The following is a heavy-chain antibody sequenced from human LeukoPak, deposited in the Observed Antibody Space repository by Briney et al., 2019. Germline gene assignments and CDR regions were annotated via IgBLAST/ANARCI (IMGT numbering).Heavy chain of an antibody. J-gene: IGHJ6*03. V-gene: IGHV3-74*01. D-gene: IGHD3-3*02. CDR1: GFTFSGFW. CDR2: VKSDGSIT. Sequence: GGSLRLSCAASGFTFSGFWMHWVRQAPGKGLVWVSRVKSDGSITNYADSVKGRFTISRDNAKNTLYLQMNSLRVEDTAVYYCASGRTIFYYYMDVWGKGTTVTISS. CDR3: ASGRTIFYYYMDV.